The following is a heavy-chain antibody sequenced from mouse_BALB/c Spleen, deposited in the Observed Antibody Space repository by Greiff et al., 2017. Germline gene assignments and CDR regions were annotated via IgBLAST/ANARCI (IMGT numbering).Heavy chain of an antibody. CDR1: RFNIKDTY. Sequence: EVQLQQSGAELVKPGASVKLSCTASRFNIKDTYMHWVKQRPEQGLEWIGRIDPANGNTKYDPKFQGKATITADTSSNTAYLQLSSLTSEDTAVYYCARDGYLAWFAYWGQGTLVTVSA. V-gene: IGHV14-3*02. CDR3: ARDGYLAWFAY. D-gene: IGHD2-3*01. J-gene: IGHJ3*01. CDR2: IDPANGNT.